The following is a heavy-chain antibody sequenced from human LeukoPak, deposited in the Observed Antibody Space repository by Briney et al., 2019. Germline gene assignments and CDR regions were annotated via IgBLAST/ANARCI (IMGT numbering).Heavy chain of an antibody. CDR1: GYSFTSYW. Sequence: EESLKISCKGSGYSFTSYWIGWVRQMPGKGLEWMGIIYPGDSDTRYGPSFQGQVTISADKSISTAYLQWSSLKASDTAMYYCARHGMTTVTRGDIWGQGTMVTVSS. J-gene: IGHJ3*02. V-gene: IGHV5-51*01. CDR2: IYPGDSDT. CDR3: ARHGMTTVTRGDI. D-gene: IGHD4-17*01.